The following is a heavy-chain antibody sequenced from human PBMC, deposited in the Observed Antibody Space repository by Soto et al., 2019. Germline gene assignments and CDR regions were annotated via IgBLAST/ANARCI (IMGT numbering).Heavy chain of an antibody. V-gene: IGHV3-30-3*01. J-gene: IGHJ4*02. CDR1: GFTFSSYA. D-gene: IGHD2-15*01. Sequence: QVQLVESGGGVVQPGRSLRLSCAASGFTFSSYAMHWVRQAPGKGLEWVAVISYDGSNKYYADSVKGRFTISRDNSKNTLYLQMNSLRAEDTAVYYCARDGYCSRGSCYGVVDYWGQGTLVTVSS. CDR2: ISYDGSNK. CDR3: ARDGYCSRGSCYGVVDY.